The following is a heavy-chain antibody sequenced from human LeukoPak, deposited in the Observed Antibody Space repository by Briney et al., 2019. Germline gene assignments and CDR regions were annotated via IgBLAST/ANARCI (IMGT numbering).Heavy chain of an antibody. D-gene: IGHD3-3*01. J-gene: IGHJ4*02. V-gene: IGHV3-73*01. CDR3: TYAFWSGYYTRNFDY. Sequence: GGSLRLSCAASGFTFSGSAMHWVRKASGKGLEWVGRIRSKANSYATAYAASVKGWFTISRDDSKNTAYLQMNSLKTEDTAVYYRTYAFWSGYYTRNFDYWGQGTLVTVSS. CDR2: IRSKANSYAT. CDR1: GFTFSGSA.